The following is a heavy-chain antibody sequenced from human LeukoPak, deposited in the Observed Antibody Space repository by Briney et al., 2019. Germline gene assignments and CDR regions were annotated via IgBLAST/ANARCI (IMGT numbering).Heavy chain of an antibody. D-gene: IGHD6-19*01. CDR2: ISGSGGDT. Sequence: GGSLRLSCEASGLTFGSYAMNWVRQAPGKGLEWVSGISGSGGDTYYADSVKGRFTISRDNSKNTLHLQMNSLRAEDTAVYYCASGRYSSGWYEGYYFDYWGQGTLVTVSS. CDR3: ASGRYSSGWYEGYYFDY. J-gene: IGHJ4*02. V-gene: IGHV3-23*01. CDR1: GLTFGSYA.